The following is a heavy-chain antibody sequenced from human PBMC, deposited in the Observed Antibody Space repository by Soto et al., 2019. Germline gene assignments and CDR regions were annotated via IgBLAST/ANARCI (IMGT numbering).Heavy chain of an antibody. CDR1: GYTFTTLS. D-gene: IGHD2-21*02. V-gene: IGHV1-3*01. CDR3: ASQYCGDYCSANS. Sequence: QVQLVQSGAEVRRYGASVKVSCKASGYTFTTLSMHWVRQAPGQSLEWMGYINAGSGYTKYSQNFQGRVTITRETSASKAYMELCSLRSEDTAVYYCASQYCGDYCSANSWGQGTLVTVSS. CDR2: INAGSGYT. J-gene: IGHJ4*02.